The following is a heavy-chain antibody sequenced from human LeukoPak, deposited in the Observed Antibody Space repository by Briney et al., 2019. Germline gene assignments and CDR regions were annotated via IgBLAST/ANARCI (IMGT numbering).Heavy chain of an antibody. Sequence: SETLSLTCTVSGGSISGYYWSWIRHPPGKGLEWIGYIYYSGSTNYNPSLKSRVTISVDTSKNQFSLKLSSVTAADTAVYYCARAGYNFYYYYGMDVWGQGTTVTVSS. CDR2: IYYSGST. CDR3: ARAGYNFYYYYGMDV. V-gene: IGHV4-59*01. D-gene: IGHD5-18*01. J-gene: IGHJ6*02. CDR1: GGSISGYY.